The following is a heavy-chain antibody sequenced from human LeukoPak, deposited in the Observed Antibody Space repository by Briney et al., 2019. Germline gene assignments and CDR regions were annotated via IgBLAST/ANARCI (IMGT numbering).Heavy chain of an antibody. V-gene: IGHV3-23*01. CDR1: GFSFSTYA. CDR2: ITGSGDRA. CDR3: AKVITVVTPDY. J-gene: IGHJ4*02. D-gene: IGHD4-23*01. Sequence: GGSLRLSCAASGFSFSTYAMSWVRQAPGKGLEWVSAITGSGDRAYYADSVKGRFTISRDNSKNTLYLQMNSLRAEDTAVYYCAKVITVVTPDYWGQGTLVTVSS.